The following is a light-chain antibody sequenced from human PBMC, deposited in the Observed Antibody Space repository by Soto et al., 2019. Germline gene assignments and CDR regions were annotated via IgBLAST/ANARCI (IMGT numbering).Light chain of an antibody. CDR1: EDVSIT. CDR2: DVS. Sequence: DIVMTQSPATLSVSAGETATLSCRASEDVSITLAWYQQKPGQSPRLLIYDVSTRATGIPARFSGSGSGTEFTLTISDLQSEDFEVYYCQQYNKGPPWTFGQGTKVDMK. J-gene: IGKJ1*01. V-gene: IGKV3-15*01. CDR3: QQYNKGPPWT.